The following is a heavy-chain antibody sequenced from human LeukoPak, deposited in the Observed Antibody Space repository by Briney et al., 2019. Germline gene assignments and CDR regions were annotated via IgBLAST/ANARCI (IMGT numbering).Heavy chain of an antibody. Sequence: GASVKVSCKASGYTFTSYGISWVRQAPGQGLEWMGWISAYNGNTNYAQKLQGRVTMTTDTSTSTAYMELRSLRSDDTAVYYCARSLPGDYREGTTFDCWGQGTLVTVSS. CDR3: ARSLPGDYREGTTFDC. D-gene: IGHD4-17*01. CDR2: ISAYNGNT. CDR1: GYTFTSYG. J-gene: IGHJ4*02. V-gene: IGHV1-18*01.